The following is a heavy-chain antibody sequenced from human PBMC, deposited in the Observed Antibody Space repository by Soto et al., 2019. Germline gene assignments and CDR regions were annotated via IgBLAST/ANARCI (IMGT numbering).Heavy chain of an antibody. Sequence: SETLSLTCTVSGVSISSYDWSWIRQPPGKGLEWIGYIYYSGNTNYNPSLKSRVTISIDASKNQFSLELSSVTAADSAVYFCARGIGQQLPPLDWGQGTLVTVSS. J-gene: IGHJ4*02. CDR3: ARGIGQQLPPLD. CDR1: GVSISSYD. D-gene: IGHD6-13*01. V-gene: IGHV4-59*01. CDR2: IYYSGNT.